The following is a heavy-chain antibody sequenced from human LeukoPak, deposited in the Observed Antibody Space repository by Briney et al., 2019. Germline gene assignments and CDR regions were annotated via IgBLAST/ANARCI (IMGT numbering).Heavy chain of an antibody. CDR1: GFTFSDYY. J-gene: IGHJ4*02. CDR2: ISGSGSRI. D-gene: IGHD3-10*01. V-gene: IGHV3-23*01. Sequence: GGSLRLSCTASGFTFSDYYMCWIRQAPGKGLEWVSGISGSGSRIYYADSVKGRFTISRDNSKNTLYLQMNSLRAEDTAVYYCAKDPYYGSGSFGSFDYWGQGTLVTVSS. CDR3: AKDPYYGSGSFGSFDY.